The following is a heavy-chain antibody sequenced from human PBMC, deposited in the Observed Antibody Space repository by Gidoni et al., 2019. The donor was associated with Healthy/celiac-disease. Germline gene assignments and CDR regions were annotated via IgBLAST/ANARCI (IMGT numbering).Heavy chain of an antibody. CDR3: ARDKPHKGDSYGMDV. CDR1: GFTFSRYA. Sequence: QVQLVESGGGVVQPGRSLRLSCAASGFTFSRYAMHWVRQAPGKGLEWVAVISYDGSNKYYADSVKGRFTISRDNSKNTLYLQMNSLRAEDTAVYYCARDKPHKGDSYGMDVWGQGTTVTVSS. D-gene: IGHD2-21*02. J-gene: IGHJ6*02. V-gene: IGHV3-30-3*01. CDR2: ISYDGSNK.